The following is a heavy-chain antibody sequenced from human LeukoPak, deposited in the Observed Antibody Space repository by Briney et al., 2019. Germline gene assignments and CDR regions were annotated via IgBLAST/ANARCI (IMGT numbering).Heavy chain of an antibody. CDR2: IYYSGST. J-gene: IGHJ4*02. CDR3: ARESGSYYGY. Sequence: SETLSLACTVSGGSISSSSYSWGWIRKPPVKGLEWIGSIYYSGSTYYNPSLKSRVTISVDTSKNQFSLKLSSVTAADTAVYYCARESGSYYGYWGQGTLVTVSS. V-gene: IGHV4-39*07. CDR1: GGSISSSSYS. D-gene: IGHD1-26*01.